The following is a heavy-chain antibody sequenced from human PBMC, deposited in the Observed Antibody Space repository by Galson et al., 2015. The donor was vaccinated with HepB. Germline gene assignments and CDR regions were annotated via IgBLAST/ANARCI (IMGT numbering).Heavy chain of an antibody. J-gene: IGHJ4*02. Sequence: SLRLSCATSGFTFSMYAMSWVRLTPEKGLEWVSHISGSGITTYYADSVKGRFATSRDNAKNTVYLQMTNLRVEDTAIYFCARGPFLLPTEYFDYWGQGTQVTVAS. CDR3: ARGPFLLPTEYFDY. CDR1: GFTFSMYA. D-gene: IGHD2/OR15-2a*01. V-gene: IGHV3-23*01. CDR2: ISGSGITT.